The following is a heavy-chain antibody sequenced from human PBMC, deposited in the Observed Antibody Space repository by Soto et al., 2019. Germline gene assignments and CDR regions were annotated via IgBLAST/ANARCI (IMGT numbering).Heavy chain of an antibody. J-gene: IGHJ6*02. CDR3: AREEGTWIRPNYYYYGMDV. CDR2: IWYDGSNK. D-gene: IGHD5-18*01. Sequence: QVQLVESGGGVVQPGRSLRLSCAASGFTFSSYGMHWVRQAPGKGLEWVAVIWYDGSNKYYADSVKGRFTISRDNSKNTLYLQMNSLRAEDTAVYYCAREEGTWIRPNYYYYGMDVWGQGTTVTVSS. CDR1: GFTFSSYG. V-gene: IGHV3-33*01.